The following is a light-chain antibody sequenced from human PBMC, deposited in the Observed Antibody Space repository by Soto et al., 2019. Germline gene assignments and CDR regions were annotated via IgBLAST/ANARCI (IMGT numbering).Light chain of an antibody. V-gene: IGKV1-5*01. J-gene: IGKJ5*01. CDR2: DAS. CDR1: QSISSW. CDR3: QQDDSFSVT. Sequence: DIQMTQYTTTLSASLGDRFTITCRASQSISSWLAWYQQKPGKAPKLLIYDASSLESGVPSRFSGSGSGTEFTLTITSLQPDDFATYYCQQDDSFSVTFGQGARLEIK.